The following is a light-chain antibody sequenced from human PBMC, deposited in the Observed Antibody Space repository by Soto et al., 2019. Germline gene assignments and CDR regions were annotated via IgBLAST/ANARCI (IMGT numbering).Light chain of an antibody. CDR2: GAS. CDR1: QSVSSN. Sequence: EIVMTQSPATLSVSPGERATLSCRASQSVSSNLAWYQQKPGQAPRLLIYGASTRATGIPARFSGSGSGTEFTLTISSLQPDDFATYYCQKYNSYPYTFGQGTKLEIK. CDR3: QKYNSYPYT. V-gene: IGKV3-15*01. J-gene: IGKJ2*01.